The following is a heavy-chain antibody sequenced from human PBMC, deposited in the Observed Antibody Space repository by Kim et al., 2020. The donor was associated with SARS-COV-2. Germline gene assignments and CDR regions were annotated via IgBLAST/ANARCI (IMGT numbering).Heavy chain of an antibody. CDR3: ARAGYTYGLAY. D-gene: IGHD5-18*01. CDR1: GFTFSTYY. V-gene: IGHV3-7*01. Sequence: GGSLRLSCGASGFTFSTYYMTWVRQAPGKGLEWVANIKEDGSEKYYVDSVKGRFTISRDNAKNSLYLQMDSVRAEDTAVYYCARAGYTYGLAYWGHGTLVTVSS. CDR2: IKEDGSEK. J-gene: IGHJ4*01.